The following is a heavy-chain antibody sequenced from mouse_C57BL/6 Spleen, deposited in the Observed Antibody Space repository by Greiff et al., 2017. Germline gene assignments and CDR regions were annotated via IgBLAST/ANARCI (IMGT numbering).Heavy chain of an antibody. D-gene: IGHD2-4*01. V-gene: IGHV5-17*01. J-gene: IGHJ3*01. CDR3: ARDDYGSWFAY. CDR2: ISSGSSTI. Sequence: EVQGVESGGGLVKPGGSLKLSCAASGFTFSDYGMHWVRQAPETGLEWVAYISSGSSTIYYAATVKGRFTISRENAKNTLFLQMTSLRSEDTAMYYCARDDYGSWFAYWGQGTLVTVSA. CDR1: GFTFSDYG.